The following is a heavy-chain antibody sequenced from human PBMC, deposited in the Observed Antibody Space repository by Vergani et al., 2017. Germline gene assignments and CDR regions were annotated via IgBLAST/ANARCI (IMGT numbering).Heavy chain of an antibody. V-gene: IGHV3-33*01. D-gene: IGHD1-1*01. Sequence: QVQLVESEGGVVQPGRSLTLSCVASGFTFSSHSMHWVRQAPGKVLEWVAVIWYDGSNKYYGDSVKGRFTISRDNSKNTLYLQMNSLRVEDTAVYYCARWGNEKRLDSWGQGTLVTVSS. J-gene: IGHJ5*01. CDR2: IWYDGSNK. CDR1: GFTFSSHS. CDR3: ARWGNEKRLDS.